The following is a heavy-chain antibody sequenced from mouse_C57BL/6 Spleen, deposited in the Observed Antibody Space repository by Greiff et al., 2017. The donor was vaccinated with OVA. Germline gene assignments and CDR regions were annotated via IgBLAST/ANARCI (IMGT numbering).Heavy chain of an antibody. CDR2: ISDGGSYT. D-gene: IGHD2-1*01. J-gene: IGHJ4*01. CDR1: GFTFSSYA. Sequence: EVKLMESGGGLVKPGGSLKLSCAASGFTFSSYAMSWVRQTPEKRLEWVATISDGGSYTYYPDTVKGRFTISRDNAKNNLYLQMSHLKSEDTAMYYCARGGGNYSPYAMDYWGQGTSVTVSS. CDR3: ARGGGNYSPYAMDY. V-gene: IGHV5-4*03.